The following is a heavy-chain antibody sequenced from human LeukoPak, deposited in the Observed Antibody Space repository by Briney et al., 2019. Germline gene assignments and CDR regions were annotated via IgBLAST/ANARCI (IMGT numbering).Heavy chain of an antibody. V-gene: IGHV1-69*13. Sequence: SVKVSCKASGYTFNSYGISWVRQAPGQGLEWMGGIIPIFGTANYAQKFQGRVTITADESTSTAYMELSSLRSEDTAVYYCARGIVVVPAAPLAYWGQGTLVTVSS. J-gene: IGHJ4*02. CDR2: IIPIFGTA. D-gene: IGHD2-2*01. CDR3: ARGIVVVPAAPLAY. CDR1: GYTFNSYG.